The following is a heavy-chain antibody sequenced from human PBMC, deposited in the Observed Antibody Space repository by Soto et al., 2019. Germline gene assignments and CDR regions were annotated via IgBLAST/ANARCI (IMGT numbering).Heavy chain of an antibody. V-gene: IGHV1-2*04. D-gene: IGHD2-2*01. Sequence: GASVKVSCKASGYTFTGYYMHWVRQAPGQGLEWMGWINPNSGSTNYAQKFQGWVTMTRDTSISTAYMELSRLRSDDTAVYYCARGPRYCSSTSCYAGNWFDPWGQGTLVTVSS. J-gene: IGHJ5*02. CDR1: GYTFTGYY. CDR3: ARGPRYCSSTSCYAGNWFDP. CDR2: INPNSGST.